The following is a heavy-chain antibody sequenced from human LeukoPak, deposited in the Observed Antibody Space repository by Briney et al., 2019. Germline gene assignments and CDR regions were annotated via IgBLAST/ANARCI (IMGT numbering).Heavy chain of an antibody. Sequence: EYAASVKGRFTISRDDSRSIAYLQMNSLKTEDTAIYYCSAAGGYWGHGTLVTVSS. CDR3: SAAGGY. J-gene: IGHJ4*01. V-gene: IGHV3-49*02.